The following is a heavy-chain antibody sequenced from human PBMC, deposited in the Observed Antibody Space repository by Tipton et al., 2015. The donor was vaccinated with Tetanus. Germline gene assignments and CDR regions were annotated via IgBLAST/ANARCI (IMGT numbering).Heavy chain of an antibody. CDR3: SRDPNVDVVVAEPDDAFDI. CDR2: IRSKAYGETT. Sequence: VQLVQSGGGLVKPGRSLRLSCAASGFTFADYAMSWFRQAPGKGLEWVGFIRSKAYGETTEYAASVKGRFTMSRDDSKNIAYLQMNTLKTEDTAVYYCSRDPNVDVVVAEPDDAFDIWSQGTMVTVSS. CDR1: GFTFADYA. V-gene: IGHV3-49*05. J-gene: IGHJ3*02. D-gene: IGHD2-15*01.